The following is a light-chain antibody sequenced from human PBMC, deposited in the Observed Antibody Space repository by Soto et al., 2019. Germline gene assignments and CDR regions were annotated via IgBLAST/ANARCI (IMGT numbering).Light chain of an antibody. CDR2: GAS. CDR1: QSVACRN. CDR3: QHFGNSLWT. V-gene: IGKV3-20*01. Sequence: EIVLTQSPGTLSLSPGERATLSCRASQSVACRNLAWYQQKSGQAPRLLIYGASSRAIHTPDRFSGSGSGTDFTLTISGLEPEDFAVYYCQHFGNSLWTFGQGTKVDIK. J-gene: IGKJ1*01.